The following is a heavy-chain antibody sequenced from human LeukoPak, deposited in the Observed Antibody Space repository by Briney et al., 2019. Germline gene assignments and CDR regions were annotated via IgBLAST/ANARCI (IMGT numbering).Heavy chain of an antibody. V-gene: IGHV4-59*12. CDR2: IYYSGST. Sequence: SETLSLTCTVSGGSISTYYWSWIRQPPGKGLEWMGYIYYSGSTNYNPSLKSRVTISVDTSKNQFSLKLSSVTAADTAVYYCASSMIVEETIDYWGQGTLVTVSS. CDR3: ASSMIVEETIDY. D-gene: IGHD3-22*01. CDR1: GGSISTYY. J-gene: IGHJ4*02.